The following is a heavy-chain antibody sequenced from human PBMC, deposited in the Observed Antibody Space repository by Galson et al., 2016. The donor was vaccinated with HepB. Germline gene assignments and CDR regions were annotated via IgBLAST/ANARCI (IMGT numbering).Heavy chain of an antibody. CDR3: ARGFFYGSGTYPCYFDY. Sequence: SVKVSCKASGYTFNIYYMHWVRQAPGQGLEWMGIINPSNDYTSCAQDFQGRVTMTRDPSTRTVYMELSGLRSEDTAVYYCARGFFYGSGTYPCYFDYWGQGTLITVSS. D-gene: IGHD3-10*01. V-gene: IGHV1-46*02. CDR2: INPSNDYT. CDR1: GYTFNIYY. J-gene: IGHJ4*02.